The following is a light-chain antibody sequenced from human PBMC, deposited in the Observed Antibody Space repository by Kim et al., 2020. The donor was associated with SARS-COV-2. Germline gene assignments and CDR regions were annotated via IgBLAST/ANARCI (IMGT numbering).Light chain of an antibody. Sequence: SYELTQPPSVSVSPGQTARITCSGDALPNQYVYWYQQRPGRAPVLIIYKDTERPSGVPERISGSSSGTTATLTISGVQAEGESDYYCQSPDSSATWVFGGGTQLTVL. CDR3: QSPDSSATWV. CDR2: KDT. V-gene: IGLV3-25*03. J-gene: IGLJ3*02. CDR1: ALPNQY.